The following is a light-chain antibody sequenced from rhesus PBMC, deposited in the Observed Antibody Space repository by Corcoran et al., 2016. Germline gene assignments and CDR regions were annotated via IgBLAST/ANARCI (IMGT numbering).Light chain of an antibody. CDR3: LQYSSSPLT. CDR2: KAA. J-gene: IGKJ4*01. CDR1: QSISSW. Sequence: DIQMTQSPSSLSASVGDTVTITCRASQSISSWLDWYQQKPGKAPKRLLYKAAHLQSGVPSRFSGSGSGTDFTLTISSLQPEDFATYYCLQYSSSPLTFGGGTKVEIK. V-gene: IGKV1-22*01.